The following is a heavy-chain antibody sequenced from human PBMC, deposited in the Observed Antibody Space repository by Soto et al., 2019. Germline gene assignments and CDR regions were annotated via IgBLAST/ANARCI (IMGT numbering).Heavy chain of an antibody. CDR1: GYTFTSYD. D-gene: IGHD5-18*01. CDR2: MNPNSGNT. V-gene: IGHV1-8*01. Sequence: GASVKVSCKASGYTFTSYDINWVRQATGQGLEWMGWMNPNSGNTGYAQKFQGRVTMTRNTSISTAYMELSSLRSEDTAVYYCAAFFDTAIPSYYGMDVWGQGTTVTV. J-gene: IGHJ6*02. CDR3: AAFFDTAIPSYYGMDV.